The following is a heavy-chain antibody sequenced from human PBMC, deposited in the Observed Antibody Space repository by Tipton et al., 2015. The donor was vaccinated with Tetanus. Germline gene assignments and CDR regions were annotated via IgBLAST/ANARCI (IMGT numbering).Heavy chain of an antibody. J-gene: IGHJ2*01. D-gene: IGHD2-8*01. CDR1: GFTFSDYF. CDR3: ARVVNGYWYSDL. Sequence: AVSGFTFSDYFISWIRQAPGRGLEWVSYISSNGITKYYGDSVRGRFTISRDNARNSLYLQMNSLRAEDTAIYYCARVVNGYWYSDLWGRGTLVTVSS. CDR2: ISSNGITK. V-gene: IGHV3-11*01.